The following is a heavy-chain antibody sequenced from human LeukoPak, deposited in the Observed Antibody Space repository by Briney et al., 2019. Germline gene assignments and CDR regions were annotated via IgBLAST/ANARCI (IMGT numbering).Heavy chain of an antibody. CDR2: IYYSGST. Sequence: SETLSLTCTVSGGSISSSSYYWGWIRQPPGKGLEWIGSIYYSGSTYYNPSLKSRVTISVDTSKNQFSLKLSSVTAADTAVYYCASAPYYYDRGGAFDIWGQGTMVAVSS. CDR3: ASAPYYYDRGGAFDI. V-gene: IGHV4-39*07. J-gene: IGHJ3*02. D-gene: IGHD3-22*01. CDR1: GGSISSSSYY.